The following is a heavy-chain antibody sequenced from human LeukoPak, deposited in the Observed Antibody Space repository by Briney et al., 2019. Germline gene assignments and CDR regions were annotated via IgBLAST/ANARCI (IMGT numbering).Heavy chain of an antibody. CDR3: AIAVAGTACDY. CDR1: GFTFSSYA. V-gene: IGHV3-23*01. CDR2: ISASGGST. Sequence: GGSLRLSCAASGFTFSSYAMSWVRQAPGKGLEWVSSISASGGSTYYADSVKGRFTISRDKSKNTLYLQMNSLRAEDTAVYYCAIAVAGTACDYWGQGTLVTVSS. D-gene: IGHD6-19*01. J-gene: IGHJ4*02.